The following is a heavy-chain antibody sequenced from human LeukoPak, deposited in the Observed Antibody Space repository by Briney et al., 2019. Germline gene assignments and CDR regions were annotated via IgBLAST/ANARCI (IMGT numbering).Heavy chain of an antibody. CDR2: IHRSGST. CDR1: GGSFSGYY. V-gene: IGHV4-34*01. J-gene: IGHJ4*02. Sequence: PSETLSLTCAVYGGSFSGYYWSWIRQPPGKGLEWIGEIHRSGSTNYNPSLKSRVTISVDTSKNQFSLKLSSVTAADTAVYYCASSGQLWFGALLYHYWGQGTLVTVSS. CDR3: ASSGQLWFGALLYHY. D-gene: IGHD3-10*01.